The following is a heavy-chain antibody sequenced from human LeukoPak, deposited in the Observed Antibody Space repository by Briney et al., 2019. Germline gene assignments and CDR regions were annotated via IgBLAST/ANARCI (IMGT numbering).Heavy chain of an antibody. CDR3: ARETLGYCTNGVCSEFDY. CDR1: GFTFSSYS. J-gene: IGHJ4*02. V-gene: IGHV3-48*01. CDR2: ISSSSSTI. D-gene: IGHD2-8*01. Sequence: PGGSLRLSCAASGFTFSSYSMNWVRQAPGKGLEWVSYISSSSSTIYYADSVKGRFTISRDNAKNSLYLQMNSLRAEDTAVYYCARETLGYCTNGVCSEFDYWGQGTLVTVSS.